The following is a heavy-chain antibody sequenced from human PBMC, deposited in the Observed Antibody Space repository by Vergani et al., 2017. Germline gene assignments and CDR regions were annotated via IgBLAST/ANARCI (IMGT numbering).Heavy chain of an antibody. CDR1: GGTFSSYA. Sequence: QVQLVQSGAEVKKPGSSVKVSCKASGGTFSSYAISWVRQAPGQGLEWMGGIIPIFGTENYAQKVQGRVTITADESTSTAYMELSSLRSEDTAVYYCARVDTQVPATSHYYYMDVWGKGTTVVVSS. V-gene: IGHV1-69*12. D-gene: IGHD2-15*01. CDR2: IIPIFGTE. J-gene: IGHJ6*03. CDR3: ARVDTQVPATSHYYYMDV.